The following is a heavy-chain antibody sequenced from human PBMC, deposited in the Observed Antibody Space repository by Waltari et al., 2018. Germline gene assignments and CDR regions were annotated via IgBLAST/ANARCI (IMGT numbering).Heavy chain of an antibody. CDR2: IKEDGSEK. Sequence: EVQLVESGGGLVQPGGSLRLSCAASGFTFSSYWMSWVRQAPGKGLEWVANIKEDGSEKDYVDSVKSRLTSARDNAKNSLYLQMNSLRAEATAVYYCARAPFGSWGQGTLVTVSS. CDR1: GFTFSSYW. D-gene: IGHD3-16*01. CDR3: ARAPFGS. J-gene: IGHJ5*02. V-gene: IGHV3-7*01.